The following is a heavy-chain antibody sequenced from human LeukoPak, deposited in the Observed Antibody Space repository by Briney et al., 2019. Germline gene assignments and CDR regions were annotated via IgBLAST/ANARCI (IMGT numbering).Heavy chain of an antibody. CDR3: AKGSSGGTRNYFDY. D-gene: IGHD2-15*01. CDR2: ISGSGGST. J-gene: IGHJ4*02. Sequence: GGSLRLSCAASGFTFSSYAMSWVRQAPGKRLEWVSAISGSGGSTYYADSVKGRFTISRDNSKNTLYLQMNSLRAEDTAVYYCAKGSSGGTRNYFDYWGQGTLVTVSS. V-gene: IGHV3-23*01. CDR1: GFTFSSYA.